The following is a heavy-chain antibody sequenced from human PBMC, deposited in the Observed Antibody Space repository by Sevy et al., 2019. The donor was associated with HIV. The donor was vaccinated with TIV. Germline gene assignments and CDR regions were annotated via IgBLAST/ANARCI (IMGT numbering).Heavy chain of an antibody. D-gene: IGHD2-15*01. CDR2: IKRDGSER. V-gene: IGHV3-7*01. J-gene: IGHJ4*02. Sequence: GGSLRLSCAASGFSFSNYWMSWVRQAPGKGLEWVANIKRDGSERYYVDSVKGRFSISRDNAKNSLFLQMNSLRAEDTAVYYCARVGGWNYFEYWGQGTLVTVSS. CDR1: GFSFSNYW. CDR3: ARVGGWNYFEY.